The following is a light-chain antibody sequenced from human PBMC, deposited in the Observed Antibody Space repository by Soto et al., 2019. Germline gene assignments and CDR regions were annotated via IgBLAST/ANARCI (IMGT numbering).Light chain of an antibody. CDR2: GNT. Sequence: QSVLTQPPSVSGAPGQRVTISCTGSSSNIGAGYDVHWYQQLPGTAPKLLIYGNTNRPSGVPDRFSGSKSGTSASLAITGVQAEDEADYYCQSYDSSRGVFGGGTQLTVL. CDR1: SSNIGAGYD. CDR3: QSYDSSRGV. V-gene: IGLV1-40*01. J-gene: IGLJ2*01.